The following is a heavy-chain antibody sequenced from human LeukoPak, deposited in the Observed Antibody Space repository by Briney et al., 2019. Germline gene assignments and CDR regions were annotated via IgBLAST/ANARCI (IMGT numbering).Heavy chain of an antibody. CDR3: ARLGRTTVTTDY. J-gene: IGHJ4*02. CDR2: MNPNSGNT. V-gene: IGHV1-8*01. Sequence: GASVKVSCKASGYTFTSYDINWVRQATGQGLEWMGWMNPNSGNTGYAQKFQGRVTMTRDTSISTAYMELSRLRSDDTAVYYCARLGRTTVTTDYWGQGTLVTVSS. D-gene: IGHD4-17*01. CDR1: GYTFTSYD.